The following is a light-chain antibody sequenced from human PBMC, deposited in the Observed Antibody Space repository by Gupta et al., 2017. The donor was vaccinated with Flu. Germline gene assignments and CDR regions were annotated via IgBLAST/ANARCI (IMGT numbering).Light chain of an antibody. V-gene: IGKV1-33*01. CDR1: QDIIHY. J-gene: IGKJ2*01. CDR3: QQMNTIHPTYT. Sequence: DIKMTQSPSFLSASIGDRVTITCQASQDIIHYLNWYKQTPGKAPLHLVYDASNLENGGISMCSGSGVGTDITFIIISRQPEDIASYYCQQMNTIHPTYTFGQGTKLEIK. CDR2: DAS.